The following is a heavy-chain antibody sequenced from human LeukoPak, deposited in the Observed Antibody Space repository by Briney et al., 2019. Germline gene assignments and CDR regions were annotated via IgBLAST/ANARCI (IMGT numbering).Heavy chain of an antibody. V-gene: IGHV3-20*04. CDR3: ARVLSSIPSRPFDY. J-gene: IGHJ4*02. CDR2: INWNGGSI. CDR1: RFTFDDYG. Sequence: GGSLRLSCAASRFTFDDYGMSWVRQAPGKGLEWVSSINWNGGSISYADSVKGRFTISRDNSKNSLYLQMNSLRSEDTAVYYCARVLSSIPSRPFDYWGQGTLVTVSS. D-gene: IGHD6-6*01.